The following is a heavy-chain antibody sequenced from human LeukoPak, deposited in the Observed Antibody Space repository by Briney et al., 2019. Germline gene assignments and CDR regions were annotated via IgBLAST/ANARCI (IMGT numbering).Heavy chain of an antibody. CDR2: IKEDGSEK. CDR1: GFTFSSYW. J-gene: IGHJ4*02. Sequence: PGGSLRLSCAASGFTFSSYWITWVRQAPGEGLAWVANIKEDGSEKYYVDSVKGRFTISRDNAKNSLYLQMNSLRAEDTAVYYCAKRDGPRDYWGQGTLVTVSS. CDR3: AKRDGPRDY. D-gene: IGHD2-21*01. V-gene: IGHV3-7*01.